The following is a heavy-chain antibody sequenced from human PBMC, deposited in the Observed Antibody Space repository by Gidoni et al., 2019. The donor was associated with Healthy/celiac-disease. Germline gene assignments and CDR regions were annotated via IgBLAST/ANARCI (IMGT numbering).Heavy chain of an antibody. Sequence: EVQLVESGGGLVQPGRSLRLSCAASGFPFDAYAMHWVRQAPGKGLEWVSGISWNSGSIGYADSVKGLFTISRDNAKNSLYLQMNSLRAEDTALYYCAKDMRGGCTVTTYRYFDYWGQGTLVTVSS. CDR2: ISWNSGSI. CDR3: AKDMRGGCTVTTYRYFDY. J-gene: IGHJ4*02. D-gene: IGHD4-17*01. CDR1: GFPFDAYA. V-gene: IGHV3-9*01.